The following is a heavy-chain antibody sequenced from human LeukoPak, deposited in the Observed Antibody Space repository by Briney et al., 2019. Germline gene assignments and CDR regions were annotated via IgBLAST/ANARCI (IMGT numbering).Heavy chain of an antibody. CDR3: ARVGPPVLVVYAYWFDP. V-gene: IGHV4-34*01. Sequence: PSETLSLTCAVYGGSFSGYYWSWIRQPPGKGLEWIGEINHSGSTNYNPSLKSRVTISVDTSKNQFSLKLSSVTAADTVVYYCARVGPPVLVVYAYWFDPWGQGTLVTVSS. J-gene: IGHJ5*02. CDR2: INHSGST. D-gene: IGHD2-8*02. CDR1: GGSFSGYY.